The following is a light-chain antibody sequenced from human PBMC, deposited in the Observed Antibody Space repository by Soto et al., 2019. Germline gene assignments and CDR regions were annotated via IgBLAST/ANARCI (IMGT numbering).Light chain of an antibody. CDR2: AAS. CDR3: QQANSFPLT. Sequence: DIQMTQSPSSVSASVGDRVTITCRASQGLNNWLVWYQQKPGKAPKLLIYAASSLERGVPSRFSGSGSGTEFTLTISSLQPEDFATYYCQQANSFPLTFGGGTKVEIK. CDR1: QGLNNW. V-gene: IGKV1-12*01. J-gene: IGKJ4*01.